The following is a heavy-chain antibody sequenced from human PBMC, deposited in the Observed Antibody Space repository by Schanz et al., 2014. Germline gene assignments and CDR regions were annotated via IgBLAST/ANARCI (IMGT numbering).Heavy chain of an antibody. CDR3: ARGPIPIQGVPMDF. D-gene: IGHD3-10*01. J-gene: IGHJ4*02. V-gene: IGHV3-11*04. CDR2: ISPTGSST. CDR1: GFTFSDYY. Sequence: QVYLVESGGDLVKPGGSLRLSCAASGFTFSDYYMAWIRQAPGKGLEWVSNISPTGSSTYYADSVKGRFTISRDNSKDTLYLQMSGLTPEDTAVYYCARGPIPIQGVPMDFWGQGTLVTVSS.